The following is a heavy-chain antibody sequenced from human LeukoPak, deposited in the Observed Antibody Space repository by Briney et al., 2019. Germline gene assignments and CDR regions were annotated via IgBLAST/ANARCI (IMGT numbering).Heavy chain of an antibody. CDR3: ARTTVTRRGDY. V-gene: IGHV3-48*01. Sequence: PGGSLRLSCAASGFTFSSYSMNWVRQAPGKGLEWVSYISSSSSTIYYADSVKGRFTISRGNAKNSLYLQMNSLRAEDTAVYYCARTTVTRRGDYWGQGTLVTVSS. CDR1: GFTFSSYS. D-gene: IGHD4-17*01. CDR2: ISSSSSTI. J-gene: IGHJ4*02.